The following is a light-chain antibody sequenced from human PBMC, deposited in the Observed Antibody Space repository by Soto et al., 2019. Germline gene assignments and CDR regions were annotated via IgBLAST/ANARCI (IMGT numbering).Light chain of an antibody. Sequence: DIKMSQSPSSLSASVGDRVTITCRASQSISNYLNWYQQKPGKAPKLLIYAASSMQRGVPARISGSGSETDFTLTISSLQPDDSATYYCQQSFSPLWTFGQGTKVEV. V-gene: IGKV1-39*01. CDR1: QSISNY. CDR3: QQSFSPLWT. CDR2: AAS. J-gene: IGKJ1*01.